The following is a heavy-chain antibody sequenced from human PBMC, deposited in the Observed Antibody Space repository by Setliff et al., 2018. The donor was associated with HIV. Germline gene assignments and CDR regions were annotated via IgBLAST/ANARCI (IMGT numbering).Heavy chain of an antibody. V-gene: IGHV1-2*02. CDR3: ARGAAYYDSSGHPDS. J-gene: IGHJ4*02. Sequence: ASVKVSCKASGFTFSDYYLHWVRQAPGQGLEWLGWINPDSGATEYAQRFQGRITVTSDTSTKTVHMDLIRLTSDDTATYYCARGAAYYDSSGHPDSWGQGALVTVSS. CDR1: GFTFSDYY. CDR2: INPDSGAT. D-gene: IGHD3-22*01.